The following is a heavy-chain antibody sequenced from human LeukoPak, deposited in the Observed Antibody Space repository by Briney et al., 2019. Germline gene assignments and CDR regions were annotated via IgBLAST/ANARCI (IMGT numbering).Heavy chain of an antibody. CDR3: ARGYDSSGTDY. J-gene: IGHJ4*02. V-gene: IGHV4-38-2*02. CDR1: GYSIRSGYY. CDR2: IYHSGST. Sequence: SETLSLTCSVSGYSIRSGYYWGWIRQPPGKGLEWIGSIYHSGSTYYNPSLMSRVTISVDTSKNQFSLKLSSVTASDTGVYYCARGYDSSGTDYWGQGTLVTVSS. D-gene: IGHD3-22*01.